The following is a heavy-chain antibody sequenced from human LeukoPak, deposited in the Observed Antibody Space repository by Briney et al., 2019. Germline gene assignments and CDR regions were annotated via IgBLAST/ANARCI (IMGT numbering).Heavy chain of an antibody. CDR1: GLTFSSYW. CDR2: INIDGSTT. J-gene: IGHJ4*02. CDR3: ARAREGCSGGTCYVDH. Sequence: GGSLRLSCAASGLTFSSYWMHWVRQAPGKGLVWVSGINIDGSTTNYADSVKGRFTISRDNAKNTLYLQVNSLRVEDTAIYYCARAREGCSGGTCYVDHWGQGTLVTVSS. D-gene: IGHD2-15*01. V-gene: IGHV3-74*01.